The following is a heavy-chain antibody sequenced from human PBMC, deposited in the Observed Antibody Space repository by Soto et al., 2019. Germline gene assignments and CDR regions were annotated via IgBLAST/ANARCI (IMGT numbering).Heavy chain of an antibody. V-gene: IGHV3-7*03. D-gene: IGHD3-22*01. J-gene: IGHJ5*02. CDR1: GFTLSDYW. CDR3: ARERHYYDSGGYIAH. CDR2: MKQDGSEK. Sequence: VGSLRLSCAASGFTLSDYWMTWVRQAPGKGLEWVAHMKQDGSEKYYVDSVKGRFTISRDNAKNSLYLQMNSLGADDTAVYYCARERHYYDSGGYIAHWGQGTPVTVSS.